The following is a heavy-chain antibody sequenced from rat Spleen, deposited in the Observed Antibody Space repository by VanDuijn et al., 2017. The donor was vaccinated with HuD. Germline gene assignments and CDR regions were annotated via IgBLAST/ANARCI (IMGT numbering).Heavy chain of an antibody. CDR2: ISYDGGHT. Sequence: EVQLVETGGGLVQPGRSLKLSCVASGFTFSSYWMYWVRQAPTKGLEWVATISYDGGHTYYRDSVKGRFTISRDNAKNSLYLQMDSLRSEDTATYYCTTRQSGYFDYWGQGVMVTVSS. CDR1: GFTFSSYW. V-gene: IGHV5-29*01. J-gene: IGHJ2*01. D-gene: IGHD3-8*01. CDR3: TTRQSGYFDY.